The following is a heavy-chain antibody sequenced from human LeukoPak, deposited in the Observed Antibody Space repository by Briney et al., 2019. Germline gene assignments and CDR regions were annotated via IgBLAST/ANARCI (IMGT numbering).Heavy chain of an antibody. V-gene: IGHV3-11*01. CDR2: ISSSGTTI. D-gene: IGHD1-26*01. Sequence: GGSLRLSCAASGFTFSAYDMSWIRQAPGKGLEWVSYISSSGTTIYYADSVKGRFTISRDNSKNTLYLQMNSPRAEDTAVYYCAKDRIVGATYYFDYWGQGTLVTVSS. CDR3: AKDRIVGATYYFDY. CDR1: GFTFSAYD. J-gene: IGHJ4*02.